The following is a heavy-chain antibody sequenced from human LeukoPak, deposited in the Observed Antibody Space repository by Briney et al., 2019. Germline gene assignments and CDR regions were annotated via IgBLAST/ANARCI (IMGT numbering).Heavy chain of an antibody. J-gene: IGHJ4*02. CDR3: AKDSLRTVPKASFDS. Sequence: HTGGSLSLSCAASGFSFRSYGMPWVRQAPGKGLEWVTYTLSDGSLSYYADSVKGRVTISRDNSNNTLVLQMNILRAEGMVVCYCAKDSLRTVPKASFDSWGQGTLVTVSS. CDR2: TLSDGSLS. CDR1: GFSFRSYG. V-gene: IGHV3-30*02. D-gene: IGHD2-2*01.